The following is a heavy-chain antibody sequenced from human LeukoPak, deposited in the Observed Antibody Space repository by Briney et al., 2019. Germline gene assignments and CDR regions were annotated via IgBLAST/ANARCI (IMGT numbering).Heavy chain of an antibody. CDR1: GFTFSSYG. J-gene: IGHJ4*02. CDR3: AKFYTGSFPGGFDY. CDR2: ISYDGSNK. Sequence: PGGSLRLSCAASGFTFSSYGMHWVRQAPGKGLEWVAVISYDGSNKYYADSVKGRFTISRDNSKNTLYLQMNSLRAEDTAVYYCAKFYTGSFPGGFDYWGQGTLVTVSS. D-gene: IGHD1-26*01. V-gene: IGHV3-30*18.